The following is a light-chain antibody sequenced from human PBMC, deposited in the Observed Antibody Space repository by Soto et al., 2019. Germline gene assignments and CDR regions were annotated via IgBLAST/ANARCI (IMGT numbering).Light chain of an antibody. CDR1: QGISSY. CDR2: AAS. J-gene: IGKJ1*01. Sequence: AIRIAQSPSSLSASTGDRVTITCRASQGISSYLAWYQQKPGKAPKLLIYAASTLQSGVPSRFSGSGSGTDFTLTISCLQSEDFATYYCQQYYSYSTFGQGTKVDIK. V-gene: IGKV1-8*01. CDR3: QQYYSYST.